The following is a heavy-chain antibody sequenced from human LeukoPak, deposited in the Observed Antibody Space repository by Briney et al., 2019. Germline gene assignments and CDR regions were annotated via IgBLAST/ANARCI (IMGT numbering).Heavy chain of an antibody. CDR2: INHSGST. J-gene: IGHJ6*03. CDR3: CGSYDYYYMDV. CDR1: GGSFSGYY. Sequence: SETLSLTCAVYGGSFSGYYWSWIRQPPGKGLEWIGEINHSGSTNYNPSLKSRVTISVDTSKNQFSLKLSSVTAADTAVYYCCGSYDYYYMDVWGKGTTVTVSS. V-gene: IGHV4-34*03. D-gene: IGHD1-26*01.